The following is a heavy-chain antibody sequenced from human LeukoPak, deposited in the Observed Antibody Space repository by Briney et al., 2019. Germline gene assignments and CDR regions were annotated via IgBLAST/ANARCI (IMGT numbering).Heavy chain of an antibody. CDR2: ISSSSSTI. J-gene: IGHJ6*02. CDR3: ARANYSSSPSLMHV. CDR1: GFTFSSYS. V-gene: IGHV3-48*04. D-gene: IGHD6-13*01. Sequence: GGSLRLSCAAAGFTFSSYSKNWVRQAPGKGLEWVSYISSSSSTIYYADSVKGRFTISRDNAKNSLYLQMNSLRAEDTAVYYCARANYSSSPSLMHVWGQGTTVTVSS.